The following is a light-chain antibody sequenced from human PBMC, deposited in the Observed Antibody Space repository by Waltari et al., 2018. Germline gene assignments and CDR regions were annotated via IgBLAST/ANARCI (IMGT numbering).Light chain of an antibody. Sequence: QSALTQPPSASGSPGQSVTIPCTGTSSDVGGYNYVSWYQQHPGKAPKLIIYEVSKRPSGVPDRFSSSKSGNTASLTVSGLQAEDEADYYCSSYAGTNIPYVFGSGTKVTVL. J-gene: IGLJ1*01. V-gene: IGLV2-8*01. CDR2: EVS. CDR1: SSDVGGYNY. CDR3: SSYAGTNIPYV.